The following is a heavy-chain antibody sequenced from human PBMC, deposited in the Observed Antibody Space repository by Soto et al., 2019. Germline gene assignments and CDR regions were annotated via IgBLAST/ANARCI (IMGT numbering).Heavy chain of an antibody. CDR2: ISSSSSTI. Sequence: GGSLRLSCAASGFTFSSYSMNWVRQAPGKGLEWVSYISSSSSTIYYADSVKGRFTISRDNAKNSLYLQMNSLRAEDTAVYYCARHGIYFDYWGQGTLVTVSS. D-gene: IGHD1-20*01. V-gene: IGHV3-48*01. CDR3: ARHGIYFDY. CDR1: GFTFSSYS. J-gene: IGHJ4*02.